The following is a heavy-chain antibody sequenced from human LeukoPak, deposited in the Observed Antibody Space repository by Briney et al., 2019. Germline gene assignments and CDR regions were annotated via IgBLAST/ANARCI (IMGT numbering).Heavy chain of an antibody. J-gene: IGHJ4*02. V-gene: IGHV4-61*01. CDR3: ARETWELLRIFDY. CDR1: GGSISSGSYY. Sequence: SETLSLTCTVSGGSISSGSYYWSWIRQPPGKGLEWIGYIYYSGSTNYNPSLKSRVTISVDTSKNQFSLKLSSVTAADTAVYYCARETWELLRIFDYWGQGTLVTVSS. CDR2: IYYSGST. D-gene: IGHD1-26*01.